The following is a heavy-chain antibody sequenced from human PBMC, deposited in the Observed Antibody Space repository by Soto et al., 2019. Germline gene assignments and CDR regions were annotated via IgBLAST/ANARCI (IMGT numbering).Heavy chain of an antibody. CDR1: GYTFSDYY. CDR2: INPSSGGT. V-gene: IGHV1-2*02. D-gene: IGHD1-26*01. J-gene: IGHJ5*02. CDR3: AREMGVIGAPGYTWFDP. Sequence: ASVEVSCKASGYTFSDYYVHWVREAPGQGLEWMGWINPSSGGTIYTQRFQGRVTMTRDTSISTVYMELSRLTSDDTAVYYCAREMGVIGAPGYTWFDPWGQGALVTVSS.